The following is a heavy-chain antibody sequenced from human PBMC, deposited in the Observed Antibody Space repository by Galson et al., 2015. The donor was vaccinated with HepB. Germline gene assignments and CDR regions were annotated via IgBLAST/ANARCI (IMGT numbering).Heavy chain of an antibody. CDR1: GFSFMNYA. CDR3: ESGRGYCVGDSCYSIDY. D-gene: IGHD2-15*01. J-gene: IGHJ4*02. V-gene: IGHV3-23*01. Sequence: SLRLSCAVSGFSFMNYAMSWVRQAPGKGLEWVSSITDTGGNTYYRDSVKGRFTIYRDNSKNTLYLQMNSLRAEDTAVYYCESGRGYCVGDSCYSIDYWGQGTLVAVSS. CDR2: ITDTGGNT.